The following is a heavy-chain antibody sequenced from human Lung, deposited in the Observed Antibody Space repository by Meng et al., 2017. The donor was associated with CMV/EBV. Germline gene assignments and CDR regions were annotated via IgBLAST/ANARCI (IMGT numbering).Heavy chain of an antibody. CDR1: GGSISSDDHY. Sequence: LPCTVTGGSISSDDHYWSWIRQTPGKGLEWIGYIYYSGSTYYIPSLKSRVIMSVDTSKNHFSLNLTSVTAADTAVYYCSRWSLVHYNMDVWGQGTAVTVSS. J-gene: IGHJ6*02. CDR3: SRWSLVHYNMDV. D-gene: IGHD3-16*01. CDR2: IYYSGST. V-gene: IGHV4-30-4*01.